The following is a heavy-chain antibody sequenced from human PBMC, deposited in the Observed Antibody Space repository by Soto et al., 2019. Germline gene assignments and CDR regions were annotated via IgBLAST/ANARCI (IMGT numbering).Heavy chain of an antibody. CDR3: ARDTHPRSSVLNGGYFDY. CDR2: ISSHGSET. V-gene: IGHV3-30-3*01. CDR1: GFTFSSYA. Sequence: QVELVESGGGVVQPGRSLRLSCAASGFTFSSYAIHWFRQAPGKGLESVAVISSHGSETYYADSVKGRFTISRDNSKXXLXXQMNSLRAEDTAVYYCARDTHPRSSVLNGGYFDYWGQGTLVTVSS. J-gene: IGHJ4*02. D-gene: IGHD3-16*01.